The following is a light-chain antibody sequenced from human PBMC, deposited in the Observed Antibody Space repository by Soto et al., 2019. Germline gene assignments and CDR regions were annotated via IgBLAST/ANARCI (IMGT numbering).Light chain of an antibody. CDR1: QGIGSY. J-gene: IGKJ4*01. CDR2: GAS. Sequence: DLPLTQSPSFLSASVGDRVIITCRASQGIGSYLGWYQQAPGKAPKLLIYGASTLQSGVPSRFSGSGSGTEFTHTISSLQPEDVATYYCQQLNTYPAFGGGTKVEI. V-gene: IGKV1-9*01. CDR3: QQLNTYPA.